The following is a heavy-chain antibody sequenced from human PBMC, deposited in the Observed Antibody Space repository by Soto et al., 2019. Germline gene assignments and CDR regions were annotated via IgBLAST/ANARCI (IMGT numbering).Heavy chain of an antibody. J-gene: IGHJ4*02. CDR2: IWYDGSNK. Sequence: GGSLRLSCAASGFTLSSYGMHWVRQAPGKGLEWVAVIWYDGSNKYYADSVKGRFTISRDNSKNTLYLQMNSLRAEDTAVYYCARDLGDYVWGTPDYWGQGTLVTVSS. CDR1: GFTLSSYG. CDR3: ARDLGDYVWGTPDY. V-gene: IGHV3-33*01. D-gene: IGHD3-16*01.